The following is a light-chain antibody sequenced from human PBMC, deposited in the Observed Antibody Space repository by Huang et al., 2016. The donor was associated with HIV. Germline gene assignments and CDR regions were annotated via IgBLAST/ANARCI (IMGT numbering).Light chain of an antibody. V-gene: IGKV2-28*01. J-gene: IGKJ5*01. CDR3: KQALQTPRT. CDR1: QSLLHSHVYHY. Sequence: MVITQSPLSLPVTPGEPASISCRSRQSLLHSHVYHYLDWYRQKPGQAPQLLISFASILAAGVPARFSGSGSVTDFTLKISRVEAEDVGIYFCKQALQTPRTFGQGTRLEMK. CDR2: FAS.